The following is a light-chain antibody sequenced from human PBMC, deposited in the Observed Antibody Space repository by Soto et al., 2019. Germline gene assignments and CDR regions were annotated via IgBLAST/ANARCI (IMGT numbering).Light chain of an antibody. CDR2: DVS. J-gene: IGLJ1*01. Sequence: QSLLPQPASLSASPGQSITISCTGTSSDVVGYNYVSWYQHHPGKAPKLLIHDVSNRPSGISNRFSGSKSDNTASLTISGLQPEDEADYYCSSYTTSNTRQIVFGTGTKVTVL. CDR3: SSYTTSNTRQIV. CDR1: SSDVVGYNY. V-gene: IGLV2-14*03.